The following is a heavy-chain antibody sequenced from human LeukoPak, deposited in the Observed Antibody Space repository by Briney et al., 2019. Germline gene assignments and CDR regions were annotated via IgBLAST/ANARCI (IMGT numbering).Heavy chain of an antibody. CDR2: ISFDGTNK. CDR3: AKGGYYERPWYFDY. V-gene: IGHV3-30*18. CDR1: GFTFSHYA. D-gene: IGHD3-22*01. J-gene: IGHJ4*02. Sequence: GRSLRLSCAASGFTFSHYAMHWVRQAPGKGLEWVAVISFDGTNKFYADFVKGRFTISRDNSKNALYLQMNSLRAEDTAVYYCAKGGYYERPWYFDYWGQGTLVTVSS.